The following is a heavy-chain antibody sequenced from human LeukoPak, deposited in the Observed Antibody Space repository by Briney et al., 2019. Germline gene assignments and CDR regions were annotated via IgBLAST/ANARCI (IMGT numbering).Heavy chain of an antibody. J-gene: IGHJ5*02. CDR1: GVTTRRYY. Sequence: SETLSLTCTVSGVTTRRYYWSWIRQAPGKGLEWIGYIAYSSSTNYNPSHKKRVTISLDTSKNQFSLKLSSVTAADTAVYYCVRTVSGYYFNAWGPGTLVTVSS. D-gene: IGHD5-12*01. V-gene: IGHV4-59*01. CDR3: VRTVSGYYFNA. CDR2: IAYSSST.